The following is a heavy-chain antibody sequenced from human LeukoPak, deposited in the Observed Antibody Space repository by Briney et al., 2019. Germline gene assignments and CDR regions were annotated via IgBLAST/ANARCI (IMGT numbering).Heavy chain of an antibody. J-gene: IGHJ4*02. CDR1: GYSISSGYY. Sequence: PSETLSLTCAVSGYSISSGYYWGWIRQPPGKGLEWIGSIYHSGRTYYNPSLKSRVTISVDTSKNQFSLKLSSVTAADTAVYYCARLGSNWGSKWYFDYWGQGTLVTVSS. CDR3: ARLGSNWGSKWYFDY. V-gene: IGHV4-38-2*01. CDR2: IYHSGRT. D-gene: IGHD7-27*01.